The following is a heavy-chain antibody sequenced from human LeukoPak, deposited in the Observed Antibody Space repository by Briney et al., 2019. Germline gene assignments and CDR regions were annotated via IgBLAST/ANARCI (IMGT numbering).Heavy chain of an antibody. D-gene: IGHD6-13*01. CDR2: ISGSGGST. J-gene: IGHJ6*03. Sequence: PGGSLRLSCAASGFTFSSYAMSWVRQAPGKGLEWVSAISGSGGSTYYADSVKGRFTISRDNSKNTLYLQMNSLRAEDTAVYYCAKSRVAAAGTRNYYYYYCMDVWGKGTTVTVSS. CDR1: GFTFSSYA. V-gene: IGHV3-23*01. CDR3: AKSRVAAAGTRNYYYYYCMDV.